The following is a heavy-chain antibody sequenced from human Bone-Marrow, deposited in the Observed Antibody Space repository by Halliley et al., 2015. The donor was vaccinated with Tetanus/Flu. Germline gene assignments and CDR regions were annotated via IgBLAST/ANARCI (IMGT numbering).Heavy chain of an antibody. CDR1: GFSFNNYA. J-gene: IGHJ4*02. CDR2: ISGSGRST. D-gene: IGHD4-17*01. CDR3: AKVQLAKVTTGVFDF. V-gene: IGHV3-23*01. Sequence: SLRLSCGASGFSFNNYAMNWVRQAPGKGLEWVSVISGSGRSTYYADSVKGRFTISRDNSKKMLFLELNSLRAEDSAVYFCAKVQLAKVTTGVFDFWGQGTLVTVSS.